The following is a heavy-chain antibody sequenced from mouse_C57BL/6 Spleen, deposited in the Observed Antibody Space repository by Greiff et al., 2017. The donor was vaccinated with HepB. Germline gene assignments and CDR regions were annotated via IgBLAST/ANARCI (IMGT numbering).Heavy chain of an antibody. CDR1: GYTFTSYW. CDR3: ARGLWSYWYFDV. CDR2: IYPSDSET. J-gene: IGHJ1*03. Sequence: QVQLKQPGAELVRPGSSVKLSCKASGYTFTSYWMDWVKQRPGQGLEWIGNIYPSDSETHYNQKFKDKATLTVDKSSSTAYMQLSSLTSEDSAVYYCARGLWSYWYFDVWGTGTTVTVSS. V-gene: IGHV1-61*01. D-gene: IGHD1-1*02.